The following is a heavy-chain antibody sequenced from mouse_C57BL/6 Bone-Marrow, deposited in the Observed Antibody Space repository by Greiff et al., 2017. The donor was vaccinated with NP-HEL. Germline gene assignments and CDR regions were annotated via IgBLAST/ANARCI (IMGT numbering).Heavy chain of an antibody. V-gene: IGHV1-72*01. CDR2: IDPNSGGT. J-gene: IGHJ2*01. Sequence: VQLQQPGAELVKPGASVKLSCKASGYTFTSYLMHWVKQRPGRGLEWIGRIDPNSGGTNYNEKFKSKATLTVDKPSSTAYMPLNSLTSEDSAVYYGAGCYSGSSSFDYWGRGTTLTVSS. CDR3: AGCYSGSSSFDY. CDR1: GYTFTSYL. D-gene: IGHD1-1*01.